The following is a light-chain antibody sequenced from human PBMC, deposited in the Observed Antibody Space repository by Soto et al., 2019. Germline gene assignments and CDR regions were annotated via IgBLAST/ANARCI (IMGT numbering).Light chain of an antibody. CDR2: EVN. CDR3: SSYAGSSNV. Sequence: QSALTQPPSASGSPGQSVAISCTGTRSDVGGYNYVSWYQQHPGKAPKLMIYEVNKRPSGVPDRFSGSKSGNTASLTVSGLQAEDASDYYCSSYAGSSNVFGTGTKLTVL. CDR1: RSDVGGYNY. J-gene: IGLJ1*01. V-gene: IGLV2-8*01.